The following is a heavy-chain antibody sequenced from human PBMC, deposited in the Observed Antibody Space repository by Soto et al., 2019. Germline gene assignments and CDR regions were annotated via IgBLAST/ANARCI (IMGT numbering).Heavy chain of an antibody. D-gene: IGHD7-27*01. CDR2: SKSRKNGGTT. CDR1: GLTFSNAW. CDR3: GTGDACDI. V-gene: IGHV3-15*01. J-gene: IGHJ3*02. Sequence: EVQLVESGGGLVKPGGSLRLSCAASGLTFSNAWMSWVRQAPGKGLEWVGRSKSRKNGGTTDYAAAVKGRFTISRDDSKNTLFLEMNSLKTEDTAVYYCGTGDACDIWGQGTMVTVSS.